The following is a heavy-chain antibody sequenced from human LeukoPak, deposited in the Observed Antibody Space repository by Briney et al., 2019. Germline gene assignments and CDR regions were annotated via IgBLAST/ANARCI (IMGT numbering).Heavy chain of an antibody. CDR3: ARDRFPLTGYSTSKYFDY. CDR1: GYTFTSYG. V-gene: IGHV1-18*01. D-gene: IGHD3-9*01. CDR2: ISADNGNT. Sequence: ASVKVSCTASGYTFTSYGISWVRQAPGQGLEWMGLISADNGNTNYAKKLQGRVTMTTDTSTSTAYMELRTLRSDDTAVYYCARDRFPLTGYSTSKYFDYWGQGTLVTVSS. J-gene: IGHJ4*02.